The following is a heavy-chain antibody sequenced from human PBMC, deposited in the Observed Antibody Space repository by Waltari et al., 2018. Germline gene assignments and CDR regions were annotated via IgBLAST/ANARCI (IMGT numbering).Heavy chain of an antibody. CDR2: MNPNSGNT. CDR3: ASHGYSGLW. D-gene: IGHD6-13*01. Sequence: QVQLVQSGAEVKKPGASVKVSCKASGYTFTSYDINWVRQATGQGLEWMGWMNPNSGNTGYAQKFQGSVTMTRYPSISTAYMALSILRSEDTAVYYCASHGYSGLWWGQGTLVTVSS. CDR1: GYTFTSYD. J-gene: IGHJ4*02. V-gene: IGHV1-8*01.